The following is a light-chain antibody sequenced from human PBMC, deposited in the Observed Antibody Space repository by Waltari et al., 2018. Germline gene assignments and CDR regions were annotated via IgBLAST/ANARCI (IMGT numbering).Light chain of an antibody. V-gene: IGKV3-20*01. CDR3: QHYVRLPAT. CDR2: CAS. J-gene: IGKJ1*01. Sequence: EIIFTQSPGTLSFVPGESATLSCRASQRVSRSLAWYQQRPGQAPRLLIYCASNRAAGIPDSFSGSGSGTDLTLTISRLEPEDFAVYYCQHYVRLPATFGQGTKVEIK. CDR1: QRVSRS.